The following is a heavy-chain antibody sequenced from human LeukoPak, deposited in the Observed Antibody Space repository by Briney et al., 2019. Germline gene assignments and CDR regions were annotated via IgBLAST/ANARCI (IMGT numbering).Heavy chain of an antibody. Sequence: GGSLRLSCAASGFTFSDYSMNWVRQAPGKGLEWISYIGIDSGNTNYADSVKGRFTISGDKAKNSLYLQMNSLRVEDTAVYYCARARYCSGGSCYSRGHNWFDPWGQGTLVTVSS. CDR1: GFTFSDYS. V-gene: IGHV3-48*01. D-gene: IGHD2-15*01. CDR2: IGIDSGNT. CDR3: ARARYCSGGSCYSRGHNWFDP. J-gene: IGHJ5*02.